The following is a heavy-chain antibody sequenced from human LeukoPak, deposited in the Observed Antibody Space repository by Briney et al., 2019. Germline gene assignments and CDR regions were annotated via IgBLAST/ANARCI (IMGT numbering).Heavy chain of an antibody. D-gene: IGHD3-3*01. V-gene: IGHV5-51*01. Sequence: GESLKIPCRGSGYNFTTFWIGWVRQTPGKGLEWMGIIYPSDSDTRYSPSFQGQVTISADKSISTAYLEWSSLKASDTAMYYCARQSEITIFGVVTPYYFDYWGQGTLVTVSS. CDR2: IYPSDSDT. CDR1: GYNFTTFW. CDR3: ARQSEITIFGVVTPYYFDY. J-gene: IGHJ4*02.